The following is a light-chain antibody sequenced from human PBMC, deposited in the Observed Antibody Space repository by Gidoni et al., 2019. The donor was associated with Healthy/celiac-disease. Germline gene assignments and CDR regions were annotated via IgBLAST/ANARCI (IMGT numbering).Light chain of an antibody. CDR1: QSVTSN. Sequence: EIVMTQSPPTLSVSPGERATLSCRASQSVTSNLPWYQQKPGQAPRLLIYGPSTRATGIPARFSGSGAGTEFTLTISSLQAEDFGVYYCQQYNNWPRTFXXXTKVEIK. CDR3: QQYNNWPRT. J-gene: IGKJ1*01. V-gene: IGKV3-15*01. CDR2: GPS.